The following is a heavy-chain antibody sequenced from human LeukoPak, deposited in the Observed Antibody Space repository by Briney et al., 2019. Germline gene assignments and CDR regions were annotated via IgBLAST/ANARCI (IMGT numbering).Heavy chain of an antibody. CDR3: AKNNPIAARLRFDY. V-gene: IGHV3-23*01. CDR2: ISGSGIRT. D-gene: IGHD6-6*01. J-gene: IGHJ4*02. Sequence: GGSLRLSCVASGFTFSSDAMSWVRQAPGKGLEWVSAISGSGIRTYYADSVKGRFTISRDNSKNTLYLQMNSLRAEDTAVYYCAKNNPIAARLRFDYWGQGTLVTVSS. CDR1: GFTFSSDA.